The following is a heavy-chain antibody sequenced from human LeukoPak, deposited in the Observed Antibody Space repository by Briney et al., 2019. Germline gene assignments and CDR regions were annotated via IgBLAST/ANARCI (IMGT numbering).Heavy chain of an antibody. CDR1: GGSFSGYY. V-gene: IGHV4-34*01. CDR3: ASTRAPYGRGGYFDY. D-gene: IGHD4-17*01. CDR2: INHSGST. Sequence: SETLSLTCAVYGGSFSGYYWSWIRQPPGKGLEWIGEINHSGSTNYNPSLKSRVTISADTSKNQFSLKLSSVTAADTAVYYCASTRAPYGRGGYFDYWGQGTLVTVSS. J-gene: IGHJ4*02.